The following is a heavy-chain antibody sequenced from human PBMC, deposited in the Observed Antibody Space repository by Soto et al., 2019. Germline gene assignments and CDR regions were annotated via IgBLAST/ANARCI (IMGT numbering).Heavy chain of an antibody. CDR2: IYPGDSDT. V-gene: IGHV5-51*01. CDR3: EGHPIDFWSGYFRRGWLDP. Sequence: GESLKISCKGSGDSFSNYRIAWVRQMPGKGLEWMGIIYPGDSDTRYSPSFQGQVTISADTSINTVYLQWSSLKASDTAMYYCEGHPIDFWSGYFRRGWLDPRGQGILVSVSS. D-gene: IGHD3-3*01. CDR1: GDSFSNYR. J-gene: IGHJ5*02.